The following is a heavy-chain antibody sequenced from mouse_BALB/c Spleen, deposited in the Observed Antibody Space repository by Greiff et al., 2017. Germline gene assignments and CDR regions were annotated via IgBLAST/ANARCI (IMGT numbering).Heavy chain of an antibody. CDR1: GFAFSSYD. J-gene: IGHJ3*01. Sequence: EVMLVESGGGLVKPGGSLKLSCAASGFAFSSYDMSWVRQTPEKRLEWVAYISSGGSTYYPDSVKGRFTISRDNARNILYLQMSSLRSEDTAMYYCARITTAFAYWGQGTLVTVSA. V-gene: IGHV5-6-5*01. D-gene: IGHD1-2*01. CDR2: ISSGGST. CDR3: ARITTAFAY.